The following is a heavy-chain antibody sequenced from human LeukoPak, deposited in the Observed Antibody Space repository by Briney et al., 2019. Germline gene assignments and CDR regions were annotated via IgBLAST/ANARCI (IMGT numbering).Heavy chain of an antibody. V-gene: IGHV3-7*03. J-gene: IGHJ4*02. CDR3: AKGAYYYGSGSYYNLDY. Sequence: PGGSLRLSCAASGFTFSSYWMSWVRQAPGKGLEWVANIKQDGSEKYYVDSVKGRFTISRDNAKDSLYLQMNSLRAEDTAVYYCAKGAYYYGSGSYYNLDYWGQGTLVTVSS. CDR2: IKQDGSEK. CDR1: GFTFSSYW. D-gene: IGHD3-10*01.